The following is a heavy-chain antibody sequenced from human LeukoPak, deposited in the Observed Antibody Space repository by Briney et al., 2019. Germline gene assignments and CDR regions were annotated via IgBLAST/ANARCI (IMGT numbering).Heavy chain of an antibody. V-gene: IGHV3-7*01. D-gene: IGHD3-3*01. CDR1: GFTFSSYW. CDR2: IKYDGSEK. CDR3: ARVHDFWSFDY. Sequence: PGGSLRLSCAASGFTFSSYWMTWVRQAPGKGLEWVANIKYDGSEKYYVDSVKGRFTISRDNAKNSLYLQMNSLRAEDTAIYYCARVHDFWSFDYWGQGTLVTVSS. J-gene: IGHJ4*02.